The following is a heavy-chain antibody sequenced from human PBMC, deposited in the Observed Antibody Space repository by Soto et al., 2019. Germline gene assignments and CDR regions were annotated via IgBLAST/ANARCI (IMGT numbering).Heavy chain of an antibody. D-gene: IGHD3-10*01. J-gene: IGHJ6*02. CDR3: ARLPPRVRGGYYDYGMXV. CDR1: GYSFTSDW. CDR2: IDPSDSYT. Sequence: GESLKISCKGSGYSFTSDWIIWVRQMPGKGLEWMGRIDPSDSYTNYSPSFQGHVTISADKSISTAYLQWSSLKASDTAMYYCARLPPRVRGGYYDYGMXVWGQGTTVXVSS. V-gene: IGHV5-10-1*01.